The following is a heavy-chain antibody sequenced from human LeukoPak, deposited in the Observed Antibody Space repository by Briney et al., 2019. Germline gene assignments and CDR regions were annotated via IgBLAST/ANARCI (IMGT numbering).Heavy chain of an antibody. D-gene: IGHD1-20*01. CDR2: INPSGGST. V-gene: IGHV1-46*01. CDR3: ARETVITGTLYNWFDP. J-gene: IGHJ5*02. CDR1: GYTFTSYY. Sequence: ASVKVSCKASGYTFTSYYMHWVRQAPGQGLEWMGIINPSGGSTSYAQKFQGRVTMTRDTSTSTVYMELSSLRSEDTAVYYCARETVITGTLYNWFDPWGQGTLVTVPS.